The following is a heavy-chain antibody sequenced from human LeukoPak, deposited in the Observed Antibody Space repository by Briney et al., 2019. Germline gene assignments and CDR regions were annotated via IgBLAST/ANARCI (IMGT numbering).Heavy chain of an antibody. D-gene: IGHD2-2*01. Sequence: GASVKVSRMASVYTVTSHGISCGPQAPEQGLESMGWICAHNGNTNDAQKLQGRVTMTTDTSTSTAYMELRSLRSDDTAVYYCPRDPWKYQLLSAYYYMDVWGKGTTVTVSS. V-gene: IGHV1-18*01. CDR2: ICAHNGNT. CDR3: PRDPWKYQLLSAYYYMDV. J-gene: IGHJ6*03. CDR1: VYTVTSHG.